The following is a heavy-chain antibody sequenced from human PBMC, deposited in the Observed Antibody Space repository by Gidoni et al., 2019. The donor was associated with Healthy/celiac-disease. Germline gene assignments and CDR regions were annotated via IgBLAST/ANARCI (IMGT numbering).Heavy chain of an antibody. CDR2: ISSSSSYI. CDR3: ARDGGIVGATIHYYYGMDV. J-gene: IGHJ6*02. CDR1: GFTFSSYS. Sequence: EVQLVESGGGLVKPGGSLRLSCAASGFTFSSYSMNWVRQAPGKGLEWVSSISSSSSYIYYADSVKGRFTISRDNAKNSLYLQMNSLRAEDTAVYYCARDGGIVGATIHYYYGMDVWGQGTTVTVSS. V-gene: IGHV3-21*01. D-gene: IGHD1-26*01.